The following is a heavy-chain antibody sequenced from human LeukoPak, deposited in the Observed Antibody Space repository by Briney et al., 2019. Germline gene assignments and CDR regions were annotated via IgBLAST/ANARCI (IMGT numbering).Heavy chain of an antibody. J-gene: IGHJ4*02. CDR2: IYYSGST. CDR3: ASAPVITGTGYYFDY. D-gene: IGHD1-7*01. CDR1: GGSISSGDYY. V-gene: IGHV4-30-4*08. Sequence: PSQTLSLTCTVSGGSISSGDYYWSWIRQPPGKGLEWIGYIYYSGSTYYNPSLKSRVTISVDTSKNQFSLKLSSVTAADTAVYYCASAPVITGTGYYFDYWGQGTLVTVSS.